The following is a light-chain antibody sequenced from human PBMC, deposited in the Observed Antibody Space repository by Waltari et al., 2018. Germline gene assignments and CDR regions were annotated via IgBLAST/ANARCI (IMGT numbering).Light chain of an antibody. CDR1: EDINTW. CDR2: DAA. CDR3: QHYKNFPLT. J-gene: IGKJ4*01. Sequence: DVQTTQSPSTLSASVGDRVTITCRASEDINTWLAWDQQKPGKAPKLLISDAASLKSGVPSRFSGSGSGTDFTLTITSMQPDDFATYYCQHYKNFPLTFGGGTNVEV. V-gene: IGKV1-5*01.